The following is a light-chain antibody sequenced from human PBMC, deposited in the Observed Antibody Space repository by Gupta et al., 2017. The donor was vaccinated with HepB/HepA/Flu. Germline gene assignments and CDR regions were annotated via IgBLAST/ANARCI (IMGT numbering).Light chain of an antibody. J-gene: IGKJ2*01. CDR1: QNIDNY. CDR3: QQSDRAPYT. CDR2: GAS. Sequence: DIQLTQSPSSLSASVGARVSITCRASQNIDNYLSWYRHKPGKAPEALIYGASGLQGGVPSRFRGSGSGAQYTLTINSLQPEDFATYYCQQSDRAPYTFGQGTKVEIK. V-gene: IGKV1-39*01.